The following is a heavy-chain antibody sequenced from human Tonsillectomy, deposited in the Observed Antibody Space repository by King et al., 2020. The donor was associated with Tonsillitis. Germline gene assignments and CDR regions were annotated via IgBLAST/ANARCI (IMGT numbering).Heavy chain of an antibody. Sequence: QLQESGPGLVKPSETLSLTCAVSGGSISSYYWGWVRQPPGRRLEWIGYINYSGSTNYNPSLKSRVIISVDTAKNQFSLKLSSVTAADTAVYYCARHWSHLDYVDGWGKGTTVTVSS. CDR1: GGSISSYY. J-gene: IGHJ6*03. V-gene: IGHV4-59*08. CDR2: INYSGST. CDR3: ARHWSHLDYVDG.